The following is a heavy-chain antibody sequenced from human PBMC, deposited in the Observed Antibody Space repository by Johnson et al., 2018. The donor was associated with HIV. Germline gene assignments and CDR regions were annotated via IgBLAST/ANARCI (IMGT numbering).Heavy chain of an antibody. V-gene: IGHV3-64*01. CDR1: GFTFSSYG. CDR3: ARARYTSDWYLYDAFDL. D-gene: IGHD6-13*01. J-gene: IGHJ3*01. Sequence: VQLVESGGGLVQPGGSLRLSCAASGFTFSSYGMHWVRQAPGKGLEYVSGVSSNGGKTYYANSVKGRFTISRDNSKNTLYLQMGSLRTEDMAVYHCARARYTSDWYLYDAFDLWGQGTMVTVSS. CDR2: VSSNGGKT.